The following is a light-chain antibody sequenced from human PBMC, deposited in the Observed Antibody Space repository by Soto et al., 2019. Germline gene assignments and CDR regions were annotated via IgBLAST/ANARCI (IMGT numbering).Light chain of an antibody. CDR2: DVS. CDR1: SSDVGGYNY. CDR3: SSYTSSSTVV. Sequence: QSALTQPASVSGSPGQSITISCTGTSSDVGGYNYVSWYQQHPGKAPKLMIYDVSNRPSGVCNRFSGSKSVNTASLTISGLQAEDEADYYCSSYTSSSTVVFGGGTKLTVL. V-gene: IGLV2-14*03. J-gene: IGLJ2*01.